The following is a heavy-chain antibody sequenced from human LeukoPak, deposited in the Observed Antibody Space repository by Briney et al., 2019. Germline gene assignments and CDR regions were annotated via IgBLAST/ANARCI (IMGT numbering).Heavy chain of an antibody. CDR1: GGSSRGYY. CDR2: INDSGSP. D-gene: IGHD2-8*02. Sequence: PSETLSLTCAVYGGSSRGYYWNWLWIRQSPGKGLEWIGEINDSGSPNYNPSLKSRVTISEDKSLNQFSLRLSSVTAADTAVYFCARFVRVGAFDIWGQGTMVTVSS. V-gene: IGHV4-34*01. J-gene: IGHJ3*02. CDR3: ARFVRVGAFDI.